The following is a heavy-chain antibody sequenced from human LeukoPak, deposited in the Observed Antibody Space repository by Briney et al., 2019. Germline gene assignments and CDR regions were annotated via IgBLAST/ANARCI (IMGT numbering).Heavy chain of an antibody. V-gene: IGHV1-69*04. CDR1: GGTFSSYA. CDR2: IIPILGVT. J-gene: IGHJ5*02. Sequence: GASVKVSCKASGGTFSSYAISWVRQAPGQGLEWMGRIIPILGVTDYSQKFQGRVTITADKSTSTAYMELSSLRSEDTAMYYCARDPQWPQNWFDPWGQGTLVTVSS. D-gene: IGHD6-19*01. CDR3: ARDPQWPQNWFDP.